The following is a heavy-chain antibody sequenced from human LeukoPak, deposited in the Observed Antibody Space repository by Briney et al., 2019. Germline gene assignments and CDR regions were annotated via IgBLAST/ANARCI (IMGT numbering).Heavy chain of an antibody. CDR2: IYYSGST. CDR1: GGSISSSSYY. V-gene: IGHV4-39*07. Sequence: PSETLSLTCTVSGGSISSSSYYWGWIRQPPGKGLEWIGSIYYSGSTYYNPSLKSRVTISVDTSKNQFSLKLSSVTAADTAVYYCARDEGGEQQTWGQGTLVTVSS. D-gene: IGHD6-13*01. J-gene: IGHJ5*02. CDR3: ARDEGGEQQT.